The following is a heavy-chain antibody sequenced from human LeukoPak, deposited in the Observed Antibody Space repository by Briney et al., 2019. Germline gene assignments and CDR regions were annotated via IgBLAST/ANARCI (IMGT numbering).Heavy chain of an antibody. CDR2: IRYDGSNK. Sequence: GGSLRLSCAASGFTFSSYGFDGVGQAPGKRLEWVAFIRYDGSNKYYADSVKGRFTISRDNSKNTLYLQMNSLRAEDTAVYYCAKDRSPGVAVGGTLAYWPQGTLVTVSS. D-gene: IGHD6-19*01. V-gene: IGHV3-30*02. J-gene: IGHJ1*01. CDR3: AKDRSPGVAVGGTLAY. CDR1: GFTFSSYG.